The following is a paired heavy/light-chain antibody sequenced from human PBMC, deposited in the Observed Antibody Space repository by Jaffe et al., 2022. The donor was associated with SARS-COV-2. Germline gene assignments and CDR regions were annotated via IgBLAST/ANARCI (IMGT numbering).Light chain of an antibody. J-gene: IGKJ1*01. V-gene: IGKV3-20*01. CDR1: QSVSSSE. Sequence: EVLLTQSPGTLSLSPGDRATLSCKASQSVSSSELVWYQQKPGQAPRLLIYATSRRATGIPDRFSGSGSGTDFTLTISRLEPEDFAVYYCQNYDTSSWTFGPGTKVE. CDR3: QNYDTSSWT. CDR2: ATS.
Heavy chain of an antibody. CDR1: GFTFRNYY. D-gene: IGHD3-16*01. Sequence: QVHLVESGGGLVKPGGSLRLSCAASGFTFRNYYMTWIRQAPGKGLEWVAYISSHATTILYAESVKGRFTISRDNFKDSLYLQMDSLRAEDTAVYYCARDFPGDNYYYYGMDVWGQGTTVTVS. J-gene: IGHJ6*02. CDR3: ARDFPGDNYYYYGMDV. V-gene: IGHV3-11*01. CDR2: ISSHATTI.